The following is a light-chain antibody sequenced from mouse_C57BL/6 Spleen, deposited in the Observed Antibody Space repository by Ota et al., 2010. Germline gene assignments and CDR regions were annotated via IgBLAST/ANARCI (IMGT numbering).Light chain of an antibody. CDR1: QDINKY. CDR2: YTS. CDR3: QQSNEDPWT. V-gene: IGKV19-93*01. J-gene: IGKJ1*01. Sequence: DIQMTQSPSSLSASLGGKVTITCKASQDINKYIAWYQHKPGKGPRLLIHYTSTLQPGIPSRFSGSGSGTDFTLNIHPVEEEDAATYYCQQSNEDPWTFGGGTKLEIK.